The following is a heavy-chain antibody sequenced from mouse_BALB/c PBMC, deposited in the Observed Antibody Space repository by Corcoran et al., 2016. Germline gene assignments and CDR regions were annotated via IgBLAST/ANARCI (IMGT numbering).Heavy chain of an antibody. Sequence: EVQLQQSGPELVKPGASVKMSCKASGYTFTSYVMHWVKQKPGQGLEWIGYINPYNDGTKYNEKFKGKATLTSDKSSSTAYMELSSLTSEDSAVYYCARDGNYYYYAMDYWGQGTSVTVSS. CDR2: INPYNDGT. D-gene: IGHD2-1*01. CDR1: GYTFTSYV. V-gene: IGHV1S136*01. J-gene: IGHJ4*01. CDR3: ARDGNYYYYAMDY.